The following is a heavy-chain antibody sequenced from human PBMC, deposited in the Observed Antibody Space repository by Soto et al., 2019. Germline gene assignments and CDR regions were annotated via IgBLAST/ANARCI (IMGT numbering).Heavy chain of an antibody. Sequence: EVQLVESGGGLVQPGGSLRLSCAASGFTVSSNYMIWVRQAPGKGLEWVSVIYSGGSTYYADSVKGRFTISRDNSKNTLYLQMNSLRAEDTAVYYCASLDYGDYYYYYYLDVWGKGTTVTVSS. D-gene: IGHD4-17*01. CDR3: ASLDYGDYYYYYYLDV. CDR1: GFTVSSNY. J-gene: IGHJ6*03. CDR2: IYSGGST. V-gene: IGHV3-66*01.